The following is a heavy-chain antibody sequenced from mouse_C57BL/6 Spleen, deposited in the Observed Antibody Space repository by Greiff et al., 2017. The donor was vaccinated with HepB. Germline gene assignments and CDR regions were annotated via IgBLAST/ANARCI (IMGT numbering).Heavy chain of an antibody. CDR2: INPNYGTT. CDR3: AISGYCSSLWYFDV. CDR1: GYSFTDYN. V-gene: IGHV1-39*01. J-gene: IGHJ1*03. D-gene: IGHD1-1*01. Sequence: QLQQSGPELVKPGASVKISCKASGYSFTDYNMNWVKQSNGKSLEWIGVINPNYGTTSYNQKFKGKATFTVDQSSSTAYMQLNSLTSEDSAVYYCAISGYCSSLWYFDVWCTGTTFTVSS.